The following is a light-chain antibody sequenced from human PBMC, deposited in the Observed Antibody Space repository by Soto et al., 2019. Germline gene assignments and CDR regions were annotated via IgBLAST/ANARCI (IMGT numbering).Light chain of an antibody. J-gene: IGKJ1*01. CDR3: QQLNSYPRT. V-gene: IGKV1-9*01. Sequence: DIQLTQSPYFLSASVGDRVTLTCRASQSISSYLAWYQQKPGKAPRLLIYAASTLQSGFPARFSGSGSGTEFTLTISSLQPEDFATYYCQQLNSYPRTFGQGTKVDIK. CDR2: AAS. CDR1: QSISSY.